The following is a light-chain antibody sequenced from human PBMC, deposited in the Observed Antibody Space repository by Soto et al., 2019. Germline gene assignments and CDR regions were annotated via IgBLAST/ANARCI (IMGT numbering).Light chain of an antibody. V-gene: IGLV2-23*02. CDR3: GSYAGSRTPYV. Sequence: QSALTQPPSVSGSPGQTITISCTGTSSDVGSYNLVSWYQQHPGKAPKLMIYEVSKRPSGVSNRFSGSKSGNTASLTISGLQAEDEADYYCGSYAGSRTPYVFGTGTKLTVL. J-gene: IGLJ1*01. CDR1: SSDVGSYNL. CDR2: EVS.